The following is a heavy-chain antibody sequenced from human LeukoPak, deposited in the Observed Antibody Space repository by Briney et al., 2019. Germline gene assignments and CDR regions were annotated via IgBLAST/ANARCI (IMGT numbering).Heavy chain of an antibody. CDR3: AKDPTVLWFGEYPEGYFDY. J-gene: IGHJ4*02. V-gene: IGHV3-30*02. Sequence: GGSLRLSCAASGFTFSSYGMHWVRQAPGKGLEWVAFIRYDGSNKYYADSVKGRFTISRDNSKNTLYLQMNSLRAEDTAVYYCAKDPTVLWFGEYPEGYFDYWGQGTLVTVSS. CDR2: IRYDGSNK. CDR1: GFTFSSYG. D-gene: IGHD3-10*01.